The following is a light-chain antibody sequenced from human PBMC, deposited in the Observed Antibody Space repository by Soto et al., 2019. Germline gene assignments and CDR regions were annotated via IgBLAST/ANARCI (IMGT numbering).Light chain of an antibody. CDR2: DAF. Sequence: EKVMTQSPATLSVSPGERATLSCRASQSVKTRLSWYQQKPGQPPRLLIYDAFTRATGIPARFSGSGSGTDFTLPISRLQSEDFAVYYCQQYDEWPLTFGGGTKVEIK. CDR3: QQYDEWPLT. CDR1: QSVKTR. J-gene: IGKJ4*01. V-gene: IGKV3-15*01.